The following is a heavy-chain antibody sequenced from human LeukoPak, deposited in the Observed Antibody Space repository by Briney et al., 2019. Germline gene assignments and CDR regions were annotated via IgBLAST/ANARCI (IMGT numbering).Heavy chain of an antibody. D-gene: IGHD4-23*01. J-gene: IGHJ3*02. CDR2: INPSSGGT. CDR3: ARVSCGGETSCAFDI. V-gene: IGHV1-2*02. CDR1: GYALNGYY. Sequence: ASVKVSCKASGYALNGYYMHWVRQAPGQGLEWMGWINPSSGGTHYAQKFQGRVTMTTDTSTSTAYMELRSLRSDDTAVYYCARVSCGGETSCAFDIWGQGTMVTVSS.